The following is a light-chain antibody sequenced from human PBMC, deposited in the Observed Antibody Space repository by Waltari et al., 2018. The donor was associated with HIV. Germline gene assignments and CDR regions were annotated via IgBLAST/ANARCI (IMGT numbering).Light chain of an antibody. CDR2: KDS. J-gene: IGLJ2*01. Sequence: SYELTQPPSVSVSPGQTARIPCSGDALPKQYAYWYQQKPGQAPVLVIYKDSERPSGIPERCSGSSSGTTVTFTISGVQAEDEADYYCQSADSSGTYVVFGGGTKLTVL. CDR3: QSADSSGTYVV. CDR1: ALPKQY. V-gene: IGLV3-25*03.